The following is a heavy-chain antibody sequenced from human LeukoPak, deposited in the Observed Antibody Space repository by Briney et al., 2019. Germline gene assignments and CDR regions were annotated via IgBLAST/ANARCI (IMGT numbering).Heavy chain of an antibody. J-gene: IGHJ3*02. V-gene: IGHV3-23*01. Sequence: GGSLRLSCAASGFTFRSFAMNWVRQAPGKGLEWVSFISGNGDSTYYTDSMKGRFTVSRDNSKTTLYLQMSSLSIDDTAVYYCAKDGGPGRGAFDIWGQGTMVTVSS. CDR2: ISGNGDST. CDR3: AKDGGPGRGAFDI. CDR1: GFTFRSFA. D-gene: IGHD1-26*01.